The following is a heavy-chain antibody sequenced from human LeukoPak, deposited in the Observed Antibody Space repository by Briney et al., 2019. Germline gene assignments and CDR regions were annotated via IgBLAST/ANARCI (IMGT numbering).Heavy chain of an antibody. CDR3: AAIAAAGTVDY. CDR1: GYTFTSYD. J-gene: IGHJ4*02. D-gene: IGHD6-13*01. Sequence: RASVKVSCKASGYTFTSYDINWVRQATGQGLEWMGWMNPNSGNTGYEQKFQGRVTMTEDTSTDTAYMELSSLRSEDTAVYYCAAIAAAGTVDYWGQGTLVTVSS. V-gene: IGHV1-8*01. CDR2: MNPNSGNT.